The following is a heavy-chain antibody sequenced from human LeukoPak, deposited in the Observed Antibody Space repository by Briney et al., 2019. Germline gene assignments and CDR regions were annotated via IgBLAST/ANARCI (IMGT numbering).Heavy chain of an antibody. CDR3: ARDQRYFGFKGYLDY. CDR2: IWYDGSNK. J-gene: IGHJ4*02. V-gene: IGHV3-33*08. CDR1: GFTFSSYE. Sequence: PGGSLRLSCAAPGFTFSSYEMNWVRQAPGKGLEWVAVIWYDGSNKYYADSVKGRFTISRDNSKNTLYLQMNSLRAEDTAVYYCARDQRYFGFKGYLDYWGQGTLVTVSS. D-gene: IGHD3-9*01.